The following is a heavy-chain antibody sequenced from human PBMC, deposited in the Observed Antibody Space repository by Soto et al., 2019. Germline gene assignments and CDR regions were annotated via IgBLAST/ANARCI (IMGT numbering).Heavy chain of an antibody. Sequence: GGSLRLSCAASGFSVSNNYMSWVRQAPGKGLEWVSLIYSGGTTFYTDFARGRFTISRNNSKNTLDLQKESRTAEDAAVYYCSTTSYGTDYWGQGTLVTVSS. J-gene: IGHJ4*02. CDR3: STTSYGTDY. CDR1: GFSVSNNY. V-gene: IGHV3-53*01. CDR2: IYSGGTT. D-gene: IGHD3-10*01.